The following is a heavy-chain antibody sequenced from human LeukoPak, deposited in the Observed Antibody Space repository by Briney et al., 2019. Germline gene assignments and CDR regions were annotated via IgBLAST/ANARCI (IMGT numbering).Heavy chain of an antibody. J-gene: IGHJ4*02. CDR2: INPSGGST. CDR3: ARAGGIQLWLDYFDY. V-gene: IGHV1-46*01. Sequence: ASVKVSCKASGYTFASYYMHWVRQAPGQGLEWMGIINPSGGSTSYAQKFQGRVTMTRDMSTSTVYMELSSLRSEDTAVYYCARAGGIQLWLDYFDYWGQGTLVTVSS. D-gene: IGHD5-18*01. CDR1: GYTFASYY.